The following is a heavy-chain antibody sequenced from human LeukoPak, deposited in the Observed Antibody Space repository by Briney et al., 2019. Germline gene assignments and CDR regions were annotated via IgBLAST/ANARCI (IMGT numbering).Heavy chain of an antibody. CDR1: GFTFTNYA. J-gene: IGHJ4*02. D-gene: IGHD6-13*01. V-gene: IGHV3-23*01. CDR2: ICGNDGRT. Sequence: PGGSLRLSCAASGFTFTNYAMSWVRQAPGKGLEWVSGICGNDGRTYYADSVKGRFTISRDNSKNTLYLQMNSLRAEDTALYYCAKVDVSSCYAAIDYWGRGTLVTVSS. CDR3: AKVDVSSCYAAIDY.